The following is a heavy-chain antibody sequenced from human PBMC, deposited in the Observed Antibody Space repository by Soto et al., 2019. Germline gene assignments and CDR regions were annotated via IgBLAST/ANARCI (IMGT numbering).Heavy chain of an antibody. CDR3: AREGVY. CDR2: ISGSGTAE. J-gene: IGHJ4*02. Sequence: GGSLRLSCVASGFTFSAHEMNWVRQAPGEGLEWISYISGSGTAEYYADSVKGRFSISRDNAQNTLYLQMNGLKVEDTAIYYCAREGVYWGQGTLGTVSS. CDR1: GFTFSAHE. V-gene: IGHV3-48*03. D-gene: IGHD2-8*01.